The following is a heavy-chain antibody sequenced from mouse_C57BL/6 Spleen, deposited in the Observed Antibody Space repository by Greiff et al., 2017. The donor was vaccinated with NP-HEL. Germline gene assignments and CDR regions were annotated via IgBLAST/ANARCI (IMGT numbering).Heavy chain of an antibody. CDR2: IDPSDSYT. CDR3: ARFWDRYYFDY. D-gene: IGHD4-1*01. Sequence: QVQLQQPGAELVMPGASVKLSCKASGYTFTSYWMHWVKQRPGQGLEWIGEIDPSDSYTNYNQKFKGKSTLTVDKSSSTAYMQLSSLTSEDSAVYYCARFWDRYYFDYWGQGTTLTVSS. J-gene: IGHJ2*01. V-gene: IGHV1-69*01. CDR1: GYTFTSYW.